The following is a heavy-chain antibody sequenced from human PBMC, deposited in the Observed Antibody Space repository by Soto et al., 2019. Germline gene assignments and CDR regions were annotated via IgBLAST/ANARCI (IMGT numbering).Heavy chain of an antibody. Sequence: QVQLQQWGAGLLKPSETLSLTCAVYGGSFSGYYWSWIRQPPGKGLEWIGEITHSGSTNYNPSLKSGVTISVETSKSQFSLKMSSVTASDTAVYSCAREVKGTLLSFGELLSYFACWGQVTLVTVSS. CDR3: AREVKGTLLSFGELLSYFAC. CDR2: ITHSGST. D-gene: IGHD3-10*01. J-gene: IGHJ4*02. CDR1: GGSFSGYY. V-gene: IGHV4-34*01.